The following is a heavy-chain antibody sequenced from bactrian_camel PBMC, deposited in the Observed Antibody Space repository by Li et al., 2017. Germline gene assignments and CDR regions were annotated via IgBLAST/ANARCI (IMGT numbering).Heavy chain of an antibody. Sequence: HVQLVESGGGSMQAGGSLRLSCPASGYTYMGWFRQAPGKEREGVASITRIHGGTAYADSVKGLFIISRDNTKNTWYLQMNILKPEDTAMYYCAAVVGCSTAPWLRDPGQRQGPIYWGQGTQVTVS. CDR3: AAVVGCSTAPWLRDPGQRQGPIY. V-gene: IGHV3S63*01. D-gene: IGHD7*01. CDR2: ITRIHGGT. CDR1: GYTY. J-gene: IGHJ4*01.